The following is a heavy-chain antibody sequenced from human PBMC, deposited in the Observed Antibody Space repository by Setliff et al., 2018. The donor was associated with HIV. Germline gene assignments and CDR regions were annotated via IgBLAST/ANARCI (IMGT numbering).Heavy chain of an antibody. CDR2: ISGSGSDI. D-gene: IGHD4-17*01. CDR1: GFTFSSYH. J-gene: IGHJ4*02. Sequence: PGGSLRLSCAASGFTFSSYHMHWVRQAPGKGLEWVSSISGSGSDIYYADSLKGRFTISRDNAKNSLYLQMNSLRAEDTAVYYCVRGLDNGGNAVYWGQGTLVTVSS. V-gene: IGHV3-21*01. CDR3: VRGLDNGGNAVY.